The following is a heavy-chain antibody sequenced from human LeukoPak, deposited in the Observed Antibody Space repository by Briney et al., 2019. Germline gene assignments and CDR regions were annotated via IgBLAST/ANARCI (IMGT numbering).Heavy chain of an antibody. CDR2: IIPIFGTA. J-gene: IGHJ5*02. V-gene: IGHV1-69*13. CDR3: ARDVVPAAIVNWFDP. D-gene: IGHD2-2*01. CDR1: GGTFSSYA. Sequence: GASAKVSCKASGGTFSSYAISCVRQAPGQGLEWMGGIIPIFGTANYAQKFQGRVTITADESTSTAYMELSSLRSEDTAVYYCARDVVPAAIVNWFDPWGQGTLVTVSS.